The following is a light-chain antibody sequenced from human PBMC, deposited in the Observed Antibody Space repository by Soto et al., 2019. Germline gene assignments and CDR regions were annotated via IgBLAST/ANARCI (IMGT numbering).Light chain of an antibody. V-gene: IGLV2-11*01. CDR1: SSDVGGFNS. J-gene: IGLJ1*01. Sequence: QSVLTQPRSVSGSPGQSVTISCTGTSSDVGGFNSVSWYQQHPGKAPKLMIYDVNKRPSGVPGRFSGSKSGSTASLTISGLQAEDEADYYCCSYAGSYSYAFATGTKVAVL. CDR3: CSYAGSYSYA. CDR2: DVN.